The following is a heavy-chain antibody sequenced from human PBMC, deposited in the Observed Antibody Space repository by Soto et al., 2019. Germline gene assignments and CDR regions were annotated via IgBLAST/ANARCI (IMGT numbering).Heavy chain of an antibody. J-gene: IGHJ6*02. CDR1: GYTFTGYY. CDR3: ARYGTGGCSGGSCYSTGYYYYGMDV. V-gene: IGHV1-2*04. Sequence: ASVKVSCKASGYTFTGYYMHWVRQAPGQGLEWMGWINPNSGGANYAQKFQGWVTMTRDTSISTAYMELSRLRSDDTAVYYCARYGTGGCSGGSCYSTGYYYYGMDVWGQGTTVTVSS. D-gene: IGHD2-15*01. CDR2: INPNSGGA.